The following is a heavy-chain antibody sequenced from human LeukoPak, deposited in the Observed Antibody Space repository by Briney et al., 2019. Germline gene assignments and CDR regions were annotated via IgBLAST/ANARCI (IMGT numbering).Heavy chain of an antibody. CDR1: GFTFDDYA. CDR3: AKFHYGGNDAFDI. Sequence: HPGGSLRLSCAASGFTFDDYAMHWVRQAPGKGLEWVSGISWNSGSIGYADSVKGRFTISRDNAKNSLYLQMNSLRAEDTALYYCAKFHYGGNDAFDIWGQGTMVTVSS. CDR2: ISWNSGSI. D-gene: IGHD4-23*01. V-gene: IGHV3-9*01. J-gene: IGHJ3*02.